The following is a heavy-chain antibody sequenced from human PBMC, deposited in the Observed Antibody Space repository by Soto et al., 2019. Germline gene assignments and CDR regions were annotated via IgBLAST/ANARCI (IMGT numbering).Heavy chain of an antibody. CDR3: ASGVDYGVRRAFDI. D-gene: IGHD4-17*01. Sequence: PSQTLSLTCDISGDSVSSNSAAWNWIRQSPSRGLEWLGRTYYRSKWYNEYAPSVKSRMTINPDTSKNQFSLQLNSVTPEDTAVYYCASGVDYGVRRAFDIWGQGTMVTVSS. CDR2: TYYRSKWYN. CDR1: GDSVSSNSAA. V-gene: IGHV6-1*01. J-gene: IGHJ3*02.